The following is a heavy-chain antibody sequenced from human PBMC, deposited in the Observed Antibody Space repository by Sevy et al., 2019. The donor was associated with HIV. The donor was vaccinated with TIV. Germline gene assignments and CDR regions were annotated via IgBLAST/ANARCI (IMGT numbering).Heavy chain of an antibody. D-gene: IGHD3-10*01. CDR1: GFTFSTYS. CDR3: GREMISMVPGVPDAFDI. Sequence: GGSLRLSCAASGFTFSTYSMNWVRQAPGKGLEWVSYISSTSSTIYYADSVKGRFTTSRDNAKNTLYLQMNSLRAEDTAVYYCGREMISMVPGVPDAFDIWGQGTMVTVSS. V-gene: IGHV3-48*04. J-gene: IGHJ3*02. CDR2: ISSTSSTI.